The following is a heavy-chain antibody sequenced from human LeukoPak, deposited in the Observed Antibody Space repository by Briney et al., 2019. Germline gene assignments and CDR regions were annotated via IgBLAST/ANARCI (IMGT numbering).Heavy chain of an antibody. CDR2: IHYSGDI. D-gene: IGHD2-15*01. J-gene: IGHJ4*02. V-gene: IGHV4-59*01. CDR3: ARVGCSGGSCYPDY. Sequence: SETLSLTCTVSGASISTSYWCWIRQPPGKGLEWIGYIHYSGDINYNPSLKSRVTISAYTSKNQLSLKLSSVTAADTAVYYCARVGCSGGSCYPDYWGQGTLVTVSS. CDR1: GASISTSY.